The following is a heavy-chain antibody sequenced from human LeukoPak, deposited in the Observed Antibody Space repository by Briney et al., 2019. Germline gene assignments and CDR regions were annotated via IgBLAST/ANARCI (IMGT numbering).Heavy chain of an antibody. CDR3: ARTPFNIVVVPAAIEVQSNFYMDV. D-gene: IGHD2-2*01. CDR1: GFTFSSYS. J-gene: IGHJ6*03. V-gene: IGHV3-21*04. CDR2: ISSSSDYI. Sequence: GGSLRLSCAASGFTFSSYSINWVRQAPGKGLEWVSSISSSSDYIYYADSVRGRFTISRDNAKNSLYLQMNSLRAEDTAVYYCARTPFNIVVVPAAIEVQSNFYMDVWGKGTTVTISS.